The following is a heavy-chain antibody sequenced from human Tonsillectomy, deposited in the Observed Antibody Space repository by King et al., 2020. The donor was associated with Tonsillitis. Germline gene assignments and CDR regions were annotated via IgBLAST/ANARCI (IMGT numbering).Heavy chain of an antibody. J-gene: IGHJ6*03. CDR3: AGGDESPYYYFYMDV. V-gene: IGHV3-33*01. CDR2: IWYDGSNK. Sequence: VQLVESGGGVVQPGRSLRLSCAASGFTFSSYGMHWVRQAPGKGLEWVATIWYDGSNKYYADSVKGRFTISRDNSKNTLYLQMNSLRAEDTAVYYCAGGDESPYYYFYMDVWGKGTTVTVSS. CDR1: GFTFSSYG.